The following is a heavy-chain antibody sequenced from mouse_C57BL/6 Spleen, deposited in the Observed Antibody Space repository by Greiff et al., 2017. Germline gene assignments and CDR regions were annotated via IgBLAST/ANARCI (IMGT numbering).Heavy chain of an antibody. Sequence: EVKLVESGPELVKPGASVKISCKASGYSFTDYNMNWVKQSNGKSLEWIGVINPNYGTTSYNQKFKGKATLTVDQSSSTAYMQLNSLTSEDSAVYYCAAYGYDGAWFAYWGQGTLVTVSA. V-gene: IGHV1-39*01. CDR1: GYSFTDYN. CDR2: INPNYGTT. J-gene: IGHJ3*01. D-gene: IGHD2-2*01. CDR3: AAYGYDGAWFAY.